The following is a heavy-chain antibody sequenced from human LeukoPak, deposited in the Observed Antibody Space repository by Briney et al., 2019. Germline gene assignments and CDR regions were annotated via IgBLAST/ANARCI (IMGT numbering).Heavy chain of an antibody. CDR3: ARNEV. CDR1: GFTFSGYW. Sequence: PGGSLRLSCAASGFTFSGYWMSWVRQAPGKGLEWVANIKHDGSEKYYVDSVRGRFTISRDNAKNSLYLQMNSLRAEDTAVYYCARNEVWGQGTLVTVSS. CDR2: IKHDGSEK. J-gene: IGHJ4*02. V-gene: IGHV3-7*04.